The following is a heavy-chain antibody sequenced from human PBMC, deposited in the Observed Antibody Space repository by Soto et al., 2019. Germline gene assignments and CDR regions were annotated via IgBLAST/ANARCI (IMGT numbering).Heavy chain of an antibody. CDR2: ISAYNGNT. Sequence: ASVKVSCRASGYTFTSYGISWVRQAPGQGLEWMGWISAYNGNTNYAQKLQGRVTMTTDTSTSTAYMELRSLRSDDTAVYYCARDLVSGWGLGQDWFDPWGQGTLVTVSS. V-gene: IGHV1-18*01. D-gene: IGHD3-16*01. J-gene: IGHJ5*02. CDR3: ARDLVSGWGLGQDWFDP. CDR1: GYTFTSYG.